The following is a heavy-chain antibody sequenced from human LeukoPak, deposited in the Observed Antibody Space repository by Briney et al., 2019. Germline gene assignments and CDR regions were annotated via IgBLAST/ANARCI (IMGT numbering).Heavy chain of an antibody. Sequence: PGGSLRLSCAASGFSFSDYTMNWVRQAPGKGLEWLSYISSRSSTIYYADSVRGRFTISRDNVKNSLYLQMNSLRDEDTAVYYCARDKMTGDSYFDSWGQGTLVIVSS. CDR3: ARDKMTGDSYFDS. J-gene: IGHJ4*02. V-gene: IGHV3-48*02. CDR2: ISSRSSTI. D-gene: IGHD2-21*02. CDR1: GFSFSDYT.